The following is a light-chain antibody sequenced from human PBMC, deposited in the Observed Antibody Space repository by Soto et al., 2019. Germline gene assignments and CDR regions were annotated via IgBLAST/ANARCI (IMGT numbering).Light chain of an antibody. V-gene: IGKV1-16*02. Sequence: DIQMTQSPSSLSASIGDSVTITCRASQGIITSLAWFQQKPGQAPKPLIFGASSLQSGVPSKFSGSGSGTDFTLTISSLQPEDFATYFCQLYYTYPWTFGQGTKVEI. CDR2: GAS. J-gene: IGKJ1*01. CDR3: QLYYTYPWT. CDR1: QGIITS.